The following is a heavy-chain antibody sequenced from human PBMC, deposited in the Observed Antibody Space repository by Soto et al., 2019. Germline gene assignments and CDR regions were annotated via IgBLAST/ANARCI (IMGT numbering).Heavy chain of an antibody. V-gene: IGHV1-69*13. CDR2: IIPIFVTA. CDR1: GGTFSSYA. D-gene: IGHD5-12*01. J-gene: IGHJ4*02. Sequence: GPPVKVSCKASGGTFSSYAISWVRQAPGQGLEWMGGIIPIFVTANYAQKFQGRVTITADESTSTAYMELSSLRSEDTAVYYCAPLRDGYNNFDYWGQGTLVTVSS. CDR3: APLRDGYNNFDY.